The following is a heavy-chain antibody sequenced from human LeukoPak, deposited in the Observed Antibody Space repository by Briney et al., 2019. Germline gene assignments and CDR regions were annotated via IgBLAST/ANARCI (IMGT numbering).Heavy chain of an antibody. CDR1: GYSFIDSY. CDR2: INPRTGDT. CDR3: GSEATAIGGVIVRVAY. V-gene: IGHV1-2*02. J-gene: IGHJ4*02. D-gene: IGHD3-16*02. Sequence: ASVKVPCKTSGYSFIDSYMHWVRQAPGQGLEWMGWINPRTGDTKYAQTFQGRVTMTRDTSIRTTYMELSSLRSDDTAIYYCGSEATAIGGVIVRVAYWGQGTLVSVSS.